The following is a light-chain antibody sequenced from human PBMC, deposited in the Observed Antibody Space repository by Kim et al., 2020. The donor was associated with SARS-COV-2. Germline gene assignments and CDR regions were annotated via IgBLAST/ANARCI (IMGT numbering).Light chain of an antibody. V-gene: IGKV2-28*01. CDR2: SGS. J-gene: IGKJ4*01. Sequence: DIVMTQSPLSLSVTPGEPASISCRSSQSLLHGNGYNFVDWYLQKPGHAPQLLIYSGSIRASGVPDRFSGSGSGTDFTLQISRVEAEDVGLYYCMQALLNPLTFGGGTKVDIK. CDR1: QSLLHGNGYNF. CDR3: MQALLNPLT.